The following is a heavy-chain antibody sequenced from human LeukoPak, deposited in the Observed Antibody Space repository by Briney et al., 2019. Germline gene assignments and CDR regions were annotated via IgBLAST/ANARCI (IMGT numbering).Heavy chain of an antibody. D-gene: IGHD3-22*01. CDR1: GFTFSRYG. CDR3: ARDFGFSPSSGYSFDY. Sequence: GGSLRLSCAVSGFTFSRYGMHWVRQAPGKGLEWVAVIWYDGSNRQYVDSVKGRFTISRDNSKNTLYLQMNSLRADDTAVYYCARDFGFSPSSGYSFDYWGQGTLVTVSS. V-gene: IGHV3-33*01. CDR2: IWYDGSNR. J-gene: IGHJ4*02.